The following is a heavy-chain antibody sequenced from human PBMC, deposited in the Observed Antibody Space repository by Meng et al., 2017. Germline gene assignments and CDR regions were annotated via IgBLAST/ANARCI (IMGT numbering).Heavy chain of an antibody. CDR3: ARDGCSGGSCFGVGWFDP. CDR2: INPNSGGT. Sequence: ASVKVSCKASGYTFTGYYMHWVRQAPGQGLEWMGWINPNSGGTNYAQKFQGRVTMTRDTSISPAYMELSRLRSDDAAVYYCARDGCSGGSCFGVGWFDPWGQGTLVTVSS. J-gene: IGHJ5*02. CDR1: GYTFTGYY. D-gene: IGHD2-15*01. V-gene: IGHV1-2*02.